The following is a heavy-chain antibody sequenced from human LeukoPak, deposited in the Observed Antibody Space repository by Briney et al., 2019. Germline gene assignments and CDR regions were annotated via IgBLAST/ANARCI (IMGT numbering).Heavy chain of an antibody. CDR1: GFTFSSYE. CDR3: ARVSQPDAFDI. CDR2: ISSSGSTI. Sequence: TGGSLRLSCAASGFTFSSYEMNWVRQAPGKGLEWVSYISSSGSTIYYADSVKGRFTISRDNAKNSLYLQMNSLRAEDTAVYYCARVSQPDAFDIWGQGTMVTVSS. V-gene: IGHV3-48*03. J-gene: IGHJ3*02.